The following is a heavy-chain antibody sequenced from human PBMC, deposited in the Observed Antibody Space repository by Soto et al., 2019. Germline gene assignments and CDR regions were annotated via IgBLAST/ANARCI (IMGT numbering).Heavy chain of an antibody. CDR3: ATSGYEPRFVIDY. CDR1: GYTFTSCF. D-gene: IGHD5-12*01. J-gene: IGHJ4*02. Sequence: ASSLKVYCKASGYTFTSCFMQWGRQTPGQGLEWMGIINPSGGSTSYAQKFQGRVTMTRDTSTSTVYMELSSLRSEDTAVYYCATSGYEPRFVIDYWGQGTLVTVSS. CDR2: INPSGGST. V-gene: IGHV1-46*03.